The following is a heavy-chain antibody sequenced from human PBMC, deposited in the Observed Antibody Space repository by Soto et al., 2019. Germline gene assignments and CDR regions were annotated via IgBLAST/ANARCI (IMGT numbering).Heavy chain of an antibody. CDR2: IYYSGST. CDR3: ARDTAVRSYYYYYGMDV. CDR1: GGSISSYY. J-gene: IGHJ6*02. V-gene: IGHV4-59*01. Sequence: PSETLSLTCTVSGGSISSYYWSWIRQPPGKGLEWIGYIYYSGSTNYNPSLKSRVTISVDTSKNQFSLKLSSVTAADTAVYYCARDTAVRSYYYYYGMDVWGQGTTVTVSS.